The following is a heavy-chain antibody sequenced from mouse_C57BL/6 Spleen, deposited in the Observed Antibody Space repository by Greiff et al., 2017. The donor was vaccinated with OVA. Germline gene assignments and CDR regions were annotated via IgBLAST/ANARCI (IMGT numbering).Heavy chain of an antibody. CDR2: IHPNSGST. V-gene: IGHV1-64*01. CDR1: GYTFTSYW. Sequence: QVQLQQPGAELVKPGASVKLSCKASGYTFTSYWMHWVKQRPGQGLEWIGMIHPNSGSTNYNEKFKSKATLTVDKSSSTAYMQLSGLTSEDSAVYYCARDYYGSSPDYWGQGTTLTVSS. J-gene: IGHJ2*01. CDR3: ARDYYGSSPDY. D-gene: IGHD1-1*01.